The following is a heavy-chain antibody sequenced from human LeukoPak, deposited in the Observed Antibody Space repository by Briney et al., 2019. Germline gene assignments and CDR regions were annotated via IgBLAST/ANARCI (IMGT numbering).Heavy chain of an antibody. V-gene: IGHV4-30-2*01. Sequence: TSETLSLTCVVTGGSISSGGYSWSWIRQPPGKGLEWIGYIYQSGSTYYNPSLESRVTISVDRSKNQFSLKLSSVTAADTAVYYCGRGGIAAAASGVDYWDQGTLVTVSS. D-gene: IGHD6-13*01. CDR1: GGSISSGGYS. CDR2: IYQSGST. J-gene: IGHJ4*02. CDR3: GRGGIAAAASGVDY.